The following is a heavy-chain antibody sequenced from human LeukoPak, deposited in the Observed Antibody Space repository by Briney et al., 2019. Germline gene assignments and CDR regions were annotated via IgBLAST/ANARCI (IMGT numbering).Heavy chain of an antibody. CDR1: GYTLTELS. CDR2: FDPEDGET. CDR3: ATDRGGSSSFDWFDP. D-gene: IGHD6-13*01. J-gene: IGHJ5*02. Sequence: ASVKVSCKVSGYTLTELSMHWVRQAPGKGLEWMGGFDPEDGETIYAQKFQGRVTMTEDTPTDTAYMKLSSLRSEDTAVYYCATDRGGSSSFDWFDPWGQGTLVTVSS. V-gene: IGHV1-24*01.